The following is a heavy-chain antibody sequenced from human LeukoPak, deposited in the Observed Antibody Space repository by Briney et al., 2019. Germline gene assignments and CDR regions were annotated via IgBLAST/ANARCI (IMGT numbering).Heavy chain of an antibody. CDR1: GFTFSSYA. V-gene: IGHV3-30*04. J-gene: IGHJ5*02. CDR2: ISYDGSNK. D-gene: IGHD3-10*01. CDR3: ARGLKVVRGVKYNWFDP. Sequence: GGSLRLSCAASGFTFSSYAMHWVRQAPGKGLEWVAVISYDGSNKYYADSVKGRFTISRDNSKNTLYLQMNSLRAEDTAVYYCARGLKVVRGVKYNWFDPWGQGTLVTVSS.